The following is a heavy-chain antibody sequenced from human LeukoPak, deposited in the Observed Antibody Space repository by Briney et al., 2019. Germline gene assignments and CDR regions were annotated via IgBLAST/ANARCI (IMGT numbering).Heavy chain of an antibody. V-gene: IGHV3-53*01. CDR1: GFTVSSNY. CDR2: IYSGGTT. CDR3: ARQNWWAFDI. J-gene: IGHJ3*02. D-gene: IGHD2-8*02. Sequence: GGSLRLSCAASGFTVSSNYMSWVRQAPGKGLEWLSAIYSGGTTYYGDSAKGRFTISRDNARNSLYLQMNSLRAEDTAVYYCARQNWWAFDIWGQGAMVTVSS.